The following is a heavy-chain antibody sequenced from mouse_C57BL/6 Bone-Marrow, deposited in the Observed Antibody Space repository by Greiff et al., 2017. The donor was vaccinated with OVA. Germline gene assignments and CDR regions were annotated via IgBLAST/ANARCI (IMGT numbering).Heavy chain of an antibody. CDR3: ARHVHYGNSIYYYAMDY. CDR2: ISNGGGST. D-gene: IGHD2-1*01. Sequence: EVKVVESGGGLVQPGGSLKLSCAASGFTFSDYYMYWVRQTPEKRLEWVAYISNGGGSTYYPDTVKGRFTISRDNAKNTLYLQMSRLKSEDTAMYYCARHVHYGNSIYYYAMDYWGQGTSVTVSS. V-gene: IGHV5-12*01. J-gene: IGHJ4*01. CDR1: GFTFSDYY.